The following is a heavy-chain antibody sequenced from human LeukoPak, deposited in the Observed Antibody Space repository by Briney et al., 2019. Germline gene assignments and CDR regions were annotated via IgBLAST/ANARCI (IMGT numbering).Heavy chain of an antibody. CDR2: IGISGSTK. Sequence: GGSLRLSCAASGFTFSSFEMNWVRQAPGKGLEWVSYIGISGSTKYYADSVKGRFTISGDNAKNSLYLQMNSLTAEDTAIYYCAREMGGYPCDYWGQGTLVTVSS. CDR3: AREMGGYPCDY. V-gene: IGHV3-48*03. D-gene: IGHD5-12*01. CDR1: GFTFSSFE. J-gene: IGHJ4*02.